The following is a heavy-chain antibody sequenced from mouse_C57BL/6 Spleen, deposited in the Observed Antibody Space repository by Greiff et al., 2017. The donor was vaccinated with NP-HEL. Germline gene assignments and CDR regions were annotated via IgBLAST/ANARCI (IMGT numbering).Heavy chain of an antibody. Sequence: QVQLQQPGAELVKPGASVKLSCKASGYTFTSYWMQWVKQRPGQGLEWIGEIDPSDSYTNYNQKFKGKATLTVDTSSSTAYMQLSSLTSEDSAVYYCARGEAQFITTVVEVRNFDYWGQGTTLTVSS. CDR1: GYTFTSYW. J-gene: IGHJ2*01. CDR3: ARGEAQFITTVVEVRNFDY. CDR2: IDPSDSYT. D-gene: IGHD1-1*01. V-gene: IGHV1-50*01.